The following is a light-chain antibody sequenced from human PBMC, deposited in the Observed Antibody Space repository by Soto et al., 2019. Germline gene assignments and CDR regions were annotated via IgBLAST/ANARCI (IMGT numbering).Light chain of an antibody. V-gene: IGLV2-14*01. CDR3: ASYTSSSTSVI. Sequence: QSALTQPASVSGSPGQSITISCTGTNSDLGDYNFVSWYQQHPDKAPKLIIFEVYNRPSGVSSRFSGSKSGNTASLTISGLQAEDEADYYCASYTSSSTSVIFGRGTKLTVL. J-gene: IGLJ2*01. CDR1: NSDLGDYNF. CDR2: EVY.